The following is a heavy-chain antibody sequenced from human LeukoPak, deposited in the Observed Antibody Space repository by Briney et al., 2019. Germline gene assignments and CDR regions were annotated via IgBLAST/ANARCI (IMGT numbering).Heavy chain of an antibody. D-gene: IGHD3-16*01. CDR1: GFTVSSNY. V-gene: IGHV3-53*01. J-gene: IGHJ4*02. Sequence: GGSLRLSCAASGFTVSSNYMSWVRQAPGKGLEWVSVIYSGGSTYYADSVKGRFTISRDNSKNTLYLQMNSLRAEDTAVYYCARDSPWGPNDYWGQGTLVTVSS. CDR2: IYSGGST. CDR3: ARDSPWGPNDY.